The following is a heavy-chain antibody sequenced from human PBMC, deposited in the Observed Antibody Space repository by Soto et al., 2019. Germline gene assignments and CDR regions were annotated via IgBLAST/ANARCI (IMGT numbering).Heavy chain of an antibody. J-gene: IGHJ4*02. V-gene: IGHV3-64*01. CDR2: ISSNGGST. D-gene: IGHD6-19*01. CDR1: GFTFSSYA. Sequence: PGGSLRLSCAASGFTFSSYAMHWVRQAPGKGLEYVSAISSNGGSTYYANSVKGRFTISRDNSKNTLYLQMGSLRAGDMAVYYCARVVAGRGALDYFDYWGQGTLVTVSS. CDR3: ARVVAGRGALDYFDY.